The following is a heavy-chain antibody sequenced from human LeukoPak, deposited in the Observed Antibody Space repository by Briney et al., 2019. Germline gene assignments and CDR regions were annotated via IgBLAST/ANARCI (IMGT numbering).Heavy chain of an antibody. V-gene: IGHV3-53*01. CDR2: IYSGGST. CDR3: ASKSGY. CDR1: GFTSRSNY. Sequence: PGGSPRLSCAASGFTSRSNYMSWVRQAPGKGLEWVSVIYSGGSTYYADSVKGRFTISRDNSKNTLYLQMNSLRAEDTAVYYCASKSGYWGQGTLVTVSS. J-gene: IGHJ4*02.